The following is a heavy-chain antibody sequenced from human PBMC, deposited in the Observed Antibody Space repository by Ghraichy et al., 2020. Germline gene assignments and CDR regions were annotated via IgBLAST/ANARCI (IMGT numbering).Heavy chain of an antibody. CDR1: GDSVSSNSAA. V-gene: IGHV6-1*01. J-gene: IGHJ6*02. D-gene: IGHD6-19*01. CDR3: ARAGSDRYPSYYYYGMDV. CDR2: TYYRSKWYN. Sequence: SQTLSLTCAISGDSVSSNSAAWNWIRQSPSRGLEWLGRTYYRSKWYNDYAVSVKSRITINPDTSKNQFSLQLNSVTPEDTAVYYCARAGSDRYPSYYYYGMDVWGQGTTVTVSS.